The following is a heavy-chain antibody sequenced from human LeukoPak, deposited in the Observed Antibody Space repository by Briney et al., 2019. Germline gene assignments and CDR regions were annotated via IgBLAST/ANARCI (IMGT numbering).Heavy chain of an antibody. CDR1: GFTFSTYA. D-gene: IGHD4-17*01. CDR2: IWSDSTNE. CDR3: ARDRLTTVTTFHFDY. V-gene: IGHV3-33*01. J-gene: IGHJ4*02. Sequence: GSLRLSCAASGFTFSTYAMHWVRQAPGKGLEWVAVIWSDSTNEYYADSVRGRFTISRDNSKSTLYLQMSSLRAEDTAMYYCARDRLTTVTTFHFDYWGQGTLVTVSS.